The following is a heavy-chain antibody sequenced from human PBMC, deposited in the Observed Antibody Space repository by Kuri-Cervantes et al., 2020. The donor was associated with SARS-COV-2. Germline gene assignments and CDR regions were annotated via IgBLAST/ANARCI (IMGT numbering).Heavy chain of an antibody. Sequence: ESLKIPCAVYGGSFSGYYWSWIRQPPGKGLEWIGEINHSGCTNYNPSLKSRVTISVDTSKNQFSLKLSSVTAEDTAVYYCARAMYPLQYYYSGMDVWGQGTTVTVSS. J-gene: IGHJ6*02. D-gene: IGHD2-2*01. CDR2: INHSGCT. CDR3: ARAMYPLQYYYSGMDV. CDR1: GGSFSGYY. V-gene: IGHV4-34*01.